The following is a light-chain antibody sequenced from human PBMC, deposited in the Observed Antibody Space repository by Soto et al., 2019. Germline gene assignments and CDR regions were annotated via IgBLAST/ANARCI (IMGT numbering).Light chain of an antibody. V-gene: IGKV3-20*01. Sequence: EMVLTQSPGTLSLSPGERATLSCRASQSVSSSYLAWYQHKPGQAPSLLIYGASSRATGIPDRFSGSGSGTDFTLTISRLEPEDFAVYYCQPYGSSTWTFSQGTKVEIK. J-gene: IGKJ1*01. CDR2: GAS. CDR1: QSVSSSY. CDR3: QPYGSSTWT.